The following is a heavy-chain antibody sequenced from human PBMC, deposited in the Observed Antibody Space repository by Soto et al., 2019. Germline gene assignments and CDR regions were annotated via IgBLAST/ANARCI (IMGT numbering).Heavy chain of an antibody. CDR2: INPNSGGT. J-gene: IGHJ6*02. D-gene: IGHD5-12*01. CDR1: GYTFTGYY. V-gene: IGHV1-2*04. CDR3: ARGIVATAYYYYGMDV. Sequence: ASVKVSCKASGYTFTGYYMHWVRQAHGQGLEWMGWINPNSGGTNYAQKFQGWVTMTRDTSISTAYMELSRLRSDDTAVYYCARGIVATAYYYYGMDVWGQGTTVTVSS.